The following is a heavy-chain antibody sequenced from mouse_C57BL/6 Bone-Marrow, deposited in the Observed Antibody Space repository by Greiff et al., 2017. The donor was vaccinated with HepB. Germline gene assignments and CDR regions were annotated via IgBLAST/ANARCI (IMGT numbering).Heavy chain of an antibody. CDR3: ARDHYDYRFAY. D-gene: IGHD2-4*01. J-gene: IGHJ3*01. CDR1: GYSITSGYD. CDR2: ISYSGST. V-gene: IGHV3-1*01. Sequence: EVQLVESGPGMVKPSQSLSLTCTVTGYSITSGYDWHWIRHFPGNKLEWMGYISYSGSTNYNPSLKSRISITHDTSKNHFFLKLNSVTTEDTATYYCARDHYDYRFAYWGQGTLVTVSA.